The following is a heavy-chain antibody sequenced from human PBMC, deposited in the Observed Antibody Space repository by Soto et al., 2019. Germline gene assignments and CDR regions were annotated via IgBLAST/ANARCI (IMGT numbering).Heavy chain of an antibody. V-gene: IGHV1-24*01. CDR1: GYTLTEFF. D-gene: IGHD3-22*01. Sequence: GASGKVSWKVFGYTLTEFFMHWVRQAPGKRLEWMGGFDPEDGETIYAQKFQGRVTMTEDTSTDTAYMELSSLRSEDTAVYYCATDQLFDSSGPINAFDIWGQGTMVTVSS. J-gene: IGHJ3*02. CDR2: FDPEDGET. CDR3: ATDQLFDSSGPINAFDI.